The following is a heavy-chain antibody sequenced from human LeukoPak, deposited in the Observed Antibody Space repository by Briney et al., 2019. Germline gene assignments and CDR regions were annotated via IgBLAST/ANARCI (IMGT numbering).Heavy chain of an antibody. V-gene: IGHV3-66*01. CDR2: IYSGGST. CDR3: ARDSPLGYTYGYVSYFDY. D-gene: IGHD5-18*01. CDR1: GFTVSSSY. J-gene: IGHJ4*02. Sequence: PGGSLRLSCAASGFTVSSSYMSWVRQAPGKGLEWVSVIYSGGSTYYADSVKGRFTISRDNSKNTLFLQMNSLRAEDTAVFYCARDSPLGYTYGYVSYFDYLGQGTLVTVSS.